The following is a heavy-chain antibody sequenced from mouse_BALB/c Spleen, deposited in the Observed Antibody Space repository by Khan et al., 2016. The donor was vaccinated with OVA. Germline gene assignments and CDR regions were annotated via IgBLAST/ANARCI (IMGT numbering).Heavy chain of an antibody. V-gene: IGHV3-2*02. J-gene: IGHJ4*01. CDR1: GYSITSAYA. Sequence: EVQLQESGPGLVKPSQSLSLTCTVTGYSITSAYAWSWIRQFPGNKLEWMGYISYSGSINYNPSHQSRISVTRATSKNQFFLPLNSVTTEATAPYYCARHNYYGYARDDWGQGTSVTVSS. CDR2: ISYSGSI. D-gene: IGHD1-1*01. CDR3: ARHNYYGYARDD.